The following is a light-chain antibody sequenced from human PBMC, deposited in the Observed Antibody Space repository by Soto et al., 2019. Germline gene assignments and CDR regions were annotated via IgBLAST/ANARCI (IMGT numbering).Light chain of an antibody. CDR3: QQYKNWPPT. V-gene: IGKV3D-15*01. J-gene: IGKJ3*01. CDR2: NAS. CDR1: QSVSSN. Sequence: EILMTQSPATLSVSPGERATLSCRASQSVSSNLAWYQQKPGQAPRLLMYNASTRATGIPARFSGSGSATEFTLTISTLQSEDFAAYYCQQYKNWPPTFGPGTKVEIK.